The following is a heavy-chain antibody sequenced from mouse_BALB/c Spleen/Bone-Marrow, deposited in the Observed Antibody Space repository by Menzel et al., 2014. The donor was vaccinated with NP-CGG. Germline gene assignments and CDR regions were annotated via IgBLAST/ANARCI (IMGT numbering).Heavy chain of an antibody. CDR2: ISYSGIT. V-gene: IGHV3-2*02. Sequence: EVQLQQSGPGLVKPSQSLSLICTVTGYFITSDYAWNWIRQFPGNKLEWMGYISYSGITSYNPSLQSRISITRDTSKNQFFLQVNSATTEDTATYYCARRYYAMDYWGQGTSVTVSS. CDR3: ARRYYAMDY. J-gene: IGHJ4*01. CDR1: GYFITSDYA.